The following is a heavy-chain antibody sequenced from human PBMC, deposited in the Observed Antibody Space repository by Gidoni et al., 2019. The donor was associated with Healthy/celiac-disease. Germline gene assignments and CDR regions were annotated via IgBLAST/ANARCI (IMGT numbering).Heavy chain of an antibody. V-gene: IGHV3-74*01. D-gene: IGHD3-3*01. CDR1: GFPFSSYW. CDR3: ARVDYDFWSGSAYYFDY. J-gene: IGHJ4*02. Sequence: EVQLVESGGGVVQPGGSLRLSCAASGFPFSSYWMHWVRQVPGKGLGWVSRINSDGSSTSYADSVKGRFTISRDNAKNTLYLQMNSLRAEDTAVYYCARVDYDFWSGSAYYFDYWGQGTLVTVSS. CDR2: INSDGSST.